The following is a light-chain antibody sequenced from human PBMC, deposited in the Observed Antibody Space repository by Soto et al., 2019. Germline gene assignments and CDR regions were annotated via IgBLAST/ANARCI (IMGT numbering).Light chain of an antibody. CDR1: NIGGKS. CDR2: DDN. J-gene: IGLJ1*01. CDR3: QVWDSTSDHYV. V-gene: IGLV3-21*02. Sequence: LTQAPPVSVAPGQTARISCGGNNIGGKSVHWYQQKPGQVPVLVVYDDNDRPSGIPERFSGSNSGNTATLTISRVEAGDEAEYYCQVWDSTSDHYVFGTGTKVNVL.